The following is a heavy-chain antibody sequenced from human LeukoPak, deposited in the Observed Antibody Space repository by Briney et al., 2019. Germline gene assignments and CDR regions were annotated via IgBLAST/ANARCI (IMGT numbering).Heavy chain of an antibody. CDR2: SSAYNGNT. CDR3: ARGRSRSYNVY. J-gene: IGHJ4*02. V-gene: IGHV1-18*01. D-gene: IGHD6-6*01. CDR1: GYTFTSYG. Sequence: ASVKVSCKASGYTFTSYGISGVRQAPGQGLEGMGWSSAYNGNTNYAQKLQGRVTMTTDTSTSTAYMELRSLRSAATAVYYCARGRSRSYNVYWGQGTLAPVSS.